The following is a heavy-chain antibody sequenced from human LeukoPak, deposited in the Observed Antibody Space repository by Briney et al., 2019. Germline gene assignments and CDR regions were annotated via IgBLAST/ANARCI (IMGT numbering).Heavy chain of an antibody. Sequence: PSETLSLTCTVSGGSISISSYYWGWIRQPPGKGLEWIGEINHSGSTNYNPSLKSRVTISVDTSKNQFSLKLSSVTAADTAVYYCARRGGSYYYYYYMDVWGKGTTVTISS. V-gene: IGHV4-39*07. CDR1: GGSISISSYY. D-gene: IGHD1-26*01. CDR2: INHSGST. CDR3: ARRGGSYYYYYYMDV. J-gene: IGHJ6*03.